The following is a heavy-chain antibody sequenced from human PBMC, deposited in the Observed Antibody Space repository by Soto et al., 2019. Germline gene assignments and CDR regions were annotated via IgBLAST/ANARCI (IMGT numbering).Heavy chain of an antibody. J-gene: IGHJ6*02. CDR1: GFTFSSYG. V-gene: IGHV3-30*18. D-gene: IGHD4-17*01. CDR3: AKDQLTTYYYYGMDV. CDR2: ISYDGSNK. Sequence: SLRLSCAASGFTFSSYGMHWVRQAPGKGLEWVAVISYDGSNKYYADSVKGRFTISRDNSKNTLYLQMNSLRAEDTAVYYCAKDQLTTYYYYGMDVWGQGTTVTVSS.